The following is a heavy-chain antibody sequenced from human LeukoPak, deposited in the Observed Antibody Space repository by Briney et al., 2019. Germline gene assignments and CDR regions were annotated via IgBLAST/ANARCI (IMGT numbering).Heavy chain of an antibody. CDR3: ATRDYGTFDYDY. V-gene: IGHV4-59*12. CDR1: GGSISSYY. Sequence: SETLSLTCTVSGGSISSYYWSWIRQPPGKGLEWIGYIYYSGSTNYNPSLKSRVTISVDTSKNQFSLKLSSVTAADTAVYYCATRDYGTFDYDYWGQGTLVTVSS. J-gene: IGHJ4*02. D-gene: IGHD4-17*01. CDR2: IYYSGST.